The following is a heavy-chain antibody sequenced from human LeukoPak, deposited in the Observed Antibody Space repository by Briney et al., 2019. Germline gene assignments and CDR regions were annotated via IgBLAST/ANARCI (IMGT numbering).Heavy chain of an antibody. CDR1: GFTSSNHW. D-gene: IGHD2-21*01. CDR3: IRDEALWRLDY. CDR2: IDERGSNA. Sequence: GGSLRLSCAASGFTSSNHWIHWVRQAPGKGLVWVSRIDERGSNAMYADSVKGRFSISRDNAKNTVNLQMNSLRAEDTGVYYCIRDEALWRLDYWGQGTLVTVSS. J-gene: IGHJ4*02. V-gene: IGHV3-74*03.